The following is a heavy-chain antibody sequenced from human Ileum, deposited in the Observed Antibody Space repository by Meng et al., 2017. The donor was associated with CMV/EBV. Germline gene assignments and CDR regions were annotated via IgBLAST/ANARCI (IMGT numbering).Heavy chain of an antibody. D-gene: IGHD4-11*01. CDR1: GFTFNTYE. J-gene: IGHJ6*02. CDR2: ISAASVNM. V-gene: IGHV3-48*03. CDR3: ARERNQYTNYQDYGKDV. Sequence: GESLKISCAASGFTFNTYEMNWVRQAPGKGLEWVSYISAASVNMFYADSVKGRFTISRDNAKSSLNLQMNSQRAEDTATYYCARERNQYTNYQDYGKDVWGQGTTVTVSS.